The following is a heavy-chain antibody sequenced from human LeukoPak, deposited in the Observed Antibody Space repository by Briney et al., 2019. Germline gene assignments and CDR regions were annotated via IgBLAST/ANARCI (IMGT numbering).Heavy chain of an antibody. CDR2: ISAYNGNT. CDR1: GYTFTSYG. Sequence: ASVKVSCKASGYTFTSYGISWVRQAPGQGLEWMGWISAYNGNTNYAQKLQGRVTMTTDTSTSTAYMELRGLRSDDTAVYYCARVEYSSSGASWFDPWGQGTLVTVSS. D-gene: IGHD6-13*01. CDR3: ARVEYSSSGASWFDP. J-gene: IGHJ5*02. V-gene: IGHV1-18*01.